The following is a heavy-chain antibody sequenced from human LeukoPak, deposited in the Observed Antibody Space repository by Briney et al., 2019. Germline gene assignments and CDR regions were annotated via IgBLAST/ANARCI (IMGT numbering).Heavy chain of an antibody. CDR3: ARDFVRGSERVMGVDY. J-gene: IGHJ4*02. CDR1: GYRFNIYG. Sequence: GASVKVSCKASGYRFNIYGINWVRQAPGQGLEWMGWISAYSANTNYAQNFQGRVTMTRDTSTSTAYMELRSLRSDDTAVYYCARDFVRGSERVMGVDYWGQGTLVTVS. D-gene: IGHD3-16*01. V-gene: IGHV1-18*01. CDR2: ISAYSANT.